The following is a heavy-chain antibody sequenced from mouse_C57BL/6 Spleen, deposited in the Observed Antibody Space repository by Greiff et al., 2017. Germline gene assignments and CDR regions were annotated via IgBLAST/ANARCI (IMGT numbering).Heavy chain of an antibody. CDR2: IYPGSGST. D-gene: IGHD3-2*02. CDR3: ARIGQLRLQNDY. CDR1: GYTFTSYW. V-gene: IGHV1-55*01. J-gene: IGHJ2*01. Sequence: VQLQQSGAELVKPGASVKMSCKASGYTFTSYWITWVKQRPGQGLEWIGDIYPGSGSTNYNEKFKSKATLTVDTSSSTAYMQLSSLTSEDSAVYYCARIGQLRLQNDYWGQGTTLTVSS.